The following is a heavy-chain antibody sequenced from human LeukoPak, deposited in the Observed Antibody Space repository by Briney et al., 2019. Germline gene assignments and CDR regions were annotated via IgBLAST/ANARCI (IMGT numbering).Heavy chain of an antibody. V-gene: IGHV3-23*01. CDR3: AKLGGDHKYYYYYMDV. J-gene: IGHJ6*03. CDR1: GFTFSSYA. D-gene: IGHD2-21*02. Sequence: GGSLRLSCAASGFTFSSYAMSWVRQAPGKGLEWVSAISGSGGSTYYADSVTGRFTISRDNSKNTLYLQMNSLRAEDTAVYYCAKLGGDHKYYYYYMDVWGKGTTVTVSS. CDR2: ISGSGGST.